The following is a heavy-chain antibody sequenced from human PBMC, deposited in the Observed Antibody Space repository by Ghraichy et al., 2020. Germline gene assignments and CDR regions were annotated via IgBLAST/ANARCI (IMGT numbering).Heavy chain of an antibody. J-gene: IGHJ6*02. CDR1: GFTFSSYS. V-gene: IGHV3-21*01. D-gene: IGHD3-3*01. Sequence: GGSLRLSCAASGFTFSSYSMNWVRQAPGKGLEWVSSISSSSSYIYYADSVKGRFTISRDNAKNSLYLQMNSLRAEDTAVYYCASWMGSGFLEWLADYYYGMDVWGQGTTVTVSS. CDR2: ISSSSSYI. CDR3: ASWMGSGFLEWLADYYYGMDV.